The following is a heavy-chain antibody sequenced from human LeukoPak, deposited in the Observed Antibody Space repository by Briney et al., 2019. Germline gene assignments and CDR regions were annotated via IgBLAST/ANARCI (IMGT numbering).Heavy chain of an antibody. D-gene: IGHD6-19*01. CDR3: ARQWPYSSGWTNWFDP. J-gene: IGHJ5*02. CDR1: GGSISSSPYY. Sequence: SETLSLTCTVSGGSISSSPYYWGWIRQPPGKGLEWIGTIYYSGSTYYDPSLKSRVTISVDTSKNQFSLKLSSVTAADTAVYYCARQWPYSSGWTNWFDPCGQGTLVTVSS. V-gene: IGHV4-39*01. CDR2: IYYSGST.